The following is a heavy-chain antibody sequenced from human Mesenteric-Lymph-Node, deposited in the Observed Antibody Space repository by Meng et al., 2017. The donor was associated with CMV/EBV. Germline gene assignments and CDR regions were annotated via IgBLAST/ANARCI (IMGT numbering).Heavy chain of an antibody. V-gene: IGHV3-64*01. D-gene: IGHD3-22*01. Sequence: GGSLRLSCAASGFTFSNNPMHWVRQAPGRGLEYVSAISGDGSSTYYANSVKGRFTISRDNSKNTLDLEMGSLRAEDTALYYCAREDSAGSNWFDPWGQGTLVTVSS. CDR1: GFTFSNNP. CDR2: ISGDGSST. J-gene: IGHJ5*02. CDR3: AREDSAGSNWFDP.